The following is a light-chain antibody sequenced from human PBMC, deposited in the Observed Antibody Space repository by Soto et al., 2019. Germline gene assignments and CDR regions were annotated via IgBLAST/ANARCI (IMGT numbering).Light chain of an antibody. J-gene: IGLJ1*01. CDR1: SSDVGSYNY. CDR3: SSYTSPSTYV. Sequence: QSALTQPASVSGSPGQSIAISCTGTSSDVGSYNYVSWYQQHPGKAPKLMIYDVSNRPSGVSDRFSGSKSGNTASLTISGLQAEDEADYYCSSYTSPSTYVFGTGTKVTVL. CDR2: DVS. V-gene: IGLV2-14*01.